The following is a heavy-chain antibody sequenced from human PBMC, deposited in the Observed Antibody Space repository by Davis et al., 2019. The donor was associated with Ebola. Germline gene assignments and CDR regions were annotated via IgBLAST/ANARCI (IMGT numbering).Heavy chain of an antibody. D-gene: IGHD3-3*01. CDR1: GFTFSSYG. CDR3: ARVRVLRFLVGGMDV. V-gene: IGHV3-48*01. Sequence: GGSLRLSCAAFGFTFSSYGMNWVRQAPGKGLEWVSYISSSGSTIYYADSVKGRFTISRDNAKNSLYLQMNSLRAEDTAVYYCARVRVLRFLVGGMDVWGQGTTVTVSS. CDR2: ISSSGSTI. J-gene: IGHJ6*02.